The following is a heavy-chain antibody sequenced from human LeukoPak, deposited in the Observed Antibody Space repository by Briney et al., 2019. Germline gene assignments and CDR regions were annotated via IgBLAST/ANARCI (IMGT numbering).Heavy chain of an antibody. D-gene: IGHD1-1*01. J-gene: IGHJ4*02. Sequence: SQTLSLTCTVSGGSISSGSYYWSWIRQPAGKGLEWIGRIFTSGSTNYNPSLKSRVTVSVDTSKNQFSLKLSSVTAADTAVYYCASQLGYFDYWGQGTLVTVSS. V-gene: IGHV4-61*02. CDR3: ASQLGYFDY. CDR1: GGSISSGSYY. CDR2: IFTSGST.